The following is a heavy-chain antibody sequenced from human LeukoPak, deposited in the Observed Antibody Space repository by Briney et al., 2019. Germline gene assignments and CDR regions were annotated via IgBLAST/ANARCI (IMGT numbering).Heavy chain of an antibody. CDR3: ARSRAYYDFWSGYSYYFDY. Sequence: SETLSLTCTVSGGSISSYYWSWIRQPPGKGLEWIGYIYYSGSTNYNPSLKSRVTISVDTSKNQFSLKLSSVTAADTAVYYCARSRAYYDFWSGYSYYFDYWGQGTLVTVSS. J-gene: IGHJ4*02. CDR1: GGSISSYY. V-gene: IGHV4-59*01. CDR2: IYYSGST. D-gene: IGHD3-3*01.